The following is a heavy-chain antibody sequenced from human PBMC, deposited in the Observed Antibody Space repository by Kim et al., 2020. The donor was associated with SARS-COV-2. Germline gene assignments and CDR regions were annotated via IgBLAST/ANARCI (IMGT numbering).Heavy chain of an antibody. V-gene: IGHV3-33*06. CDR2: IWYDGSNK. D-gene: IGHD6-19*01. J-gene: IGHJ6*02. CDR3: AKDMSWQWLPDYYYYYGMDV. Sequence: GGSLRLSCAASGFTFSSYGMHWVRQAPGKGLEWVAVIWYDGSNKYYADSVKGRFTISRDNSKNTLYLQMNSLRAEDTAVYYCAKDMSWQWLPDYYYYYGMDVWGQGTTVTVSS. CDR1: GFTFSSYG.